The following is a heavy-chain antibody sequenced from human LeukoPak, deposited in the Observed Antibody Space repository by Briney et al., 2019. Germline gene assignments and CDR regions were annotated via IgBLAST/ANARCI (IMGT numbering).Heavy chain of an antibody. J-gene: IGHJ3*02. CDR1: GFTFSDYY. D-gene: IGHD3-3*01. CDR3: ASLHRMTIFGVVIGDHDAFDI. Sequence: GGSLRLSCAASGFTFSDYYMSWIRQAPGKGLEWVSYISSSGSTIYYADSVKGRFTISRDNAKNSLYLQMNSLRAEDTAVYYCASLHRMTIFGVVIGDHDAFDIWGQGTMVTVSS. V-gene: IGHV3-11*04. CDR2: ISSSGSTI.